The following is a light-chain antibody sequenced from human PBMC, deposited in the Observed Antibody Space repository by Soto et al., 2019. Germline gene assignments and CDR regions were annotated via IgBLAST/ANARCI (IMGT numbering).Light chain of an antibody. J-gene: IGKJ2*01. CDR3: QQYNNWPPYT. CDR2: GTS. Sequence: EIVMTQSPATLYVSPGERATLSCRASQSVSNNLAWYQQKSGQAPRLLIYGTSIRATGIPARFSGSGSGTEFTLTISSLQSEDFALYYCQQYNNWPPYTFGQGTKLEIK. V-gene: IGKV3-15*01. CDR1: QSVSNN.